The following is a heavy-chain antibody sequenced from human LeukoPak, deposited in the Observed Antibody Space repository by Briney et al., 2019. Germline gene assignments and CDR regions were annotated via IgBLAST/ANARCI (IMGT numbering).Heavy chain of an antibody. CDR2: TYYKSKWYN. CDR3: ARGSGHAYNYYYFDN. D-gene: IGHD5-24*01. V-gene: IGHV6-1*01. Sequence: SQTLSLTCAISGDSVSSNSAAWNWIRQSPSEGLEWLGRTYYKSKWYNDYALSVKSRISINPDTSKNQFSLQLNSMTPEDTAVYYCARGSGHAYNYYYFDNWGQGTLVTVPS. CDR1: GDSVSSNSAA. J-gene: IGHJ4*02.